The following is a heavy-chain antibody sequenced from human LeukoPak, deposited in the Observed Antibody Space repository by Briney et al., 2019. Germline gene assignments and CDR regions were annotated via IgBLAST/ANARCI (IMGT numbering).Heavy chain of an antibody. CDR2: IWYDGSNK. CDR3: AKENGYYDSSGYYLDYFDY. Sequence: PGGSLRLSCAASGFTFSSYGMHGVRHAPGKGLEWVAVIWYDGSNKYYADSVKGRFTISRDNSKNTLYLQMNSLRAEDTAVYYCAKENGYYDSSGYYLDYFDYWGQGTLVTVSS. CDR1: GFTFSSYG. V-gene: IGHV3-33*06. D-gene: IGHD3-22*01. J-gene: IGHJ4*02.